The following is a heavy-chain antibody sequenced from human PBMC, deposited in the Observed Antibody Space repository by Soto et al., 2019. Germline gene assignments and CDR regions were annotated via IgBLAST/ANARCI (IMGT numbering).Heavy chain of an antibody. D-gene: IGHD1-1*01. Sequence: QVQLQESGPGLVKPSQTLSVSCAISGDSVSGDSAAWNWVRLSPSRGLEWLARTYYRSRWYNDYAVSVRSPNTVNADTSQNPFSLQLTSVAPEDTAIYFCAGTTSHHWLYMDVWGRGTTVTVSS. CDR1: GDSVSGDSAA. CDR3: AGTTSHHWLYMDV. J-gene: IGHJ6*03. V-gene: IGHV6-1*01. CDR2: TYYRSRWYN.